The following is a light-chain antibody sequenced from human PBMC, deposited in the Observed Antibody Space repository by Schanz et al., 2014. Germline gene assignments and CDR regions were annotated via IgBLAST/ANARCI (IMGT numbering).Light chain of an antibody. CDR1: SSDVGGYDY. CDR2: DVS. V-gene: IGLV2-14*01. CDR3: SLYTPGTLWV. Sequence: QSALTQPASVSGSPGQSITISCTGTSSDVGGYDYVSWYQQQPGKAPKLMIYDVSNRASGVSHRFSGSKSANTASLTISGVQAEDEADYHCSLYTPGTLWVFGGGTKLTVL. J-gene: IGLJ3*02.